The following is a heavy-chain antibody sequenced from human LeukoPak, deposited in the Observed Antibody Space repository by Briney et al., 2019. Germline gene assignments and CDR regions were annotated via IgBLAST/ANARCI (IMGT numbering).Heavy chain of an antibody. J-gene: IGHJ1*01. CDR2: ISGSGGST. D-gene: IGHD2-2*01. CDR1: GFTFSSYA. V-gene: IGHV3-23*01. CDR3: ATRLGYCSSTSCYTTGGYFQP. Sequence: GGSLRLSCGASGFTFSSYAMSWVRQAPGKGLEWVSAISGSGGSTYYADSVKGRFTISRDNSKNTLYLQMNSLRAEDTAVYYCATRLGYCSSTSCYTTGGYFQPWGQGTLVTVSS.